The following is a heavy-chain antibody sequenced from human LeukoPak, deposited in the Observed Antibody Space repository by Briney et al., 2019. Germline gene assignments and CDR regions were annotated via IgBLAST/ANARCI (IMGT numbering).Heavy chain of an antibody. CDR1: GFTFSNAW. CDR3: TTASMSFPGNWFDL. J-gene: IGHJ5*02. CDR2: IKSKTAGGTT. Sequence: GGSLRLSCAASGFTFSNAWTSWVRQAPGKGLEWVGPIKSKTAGGTTDYAAPVKGRFTITRDDSKTTLYLQMNSLKTEDTAVYYCTTASMSFPGNWFDLWGQGTLVTVSS. V-gene: IGHV3-15*01.